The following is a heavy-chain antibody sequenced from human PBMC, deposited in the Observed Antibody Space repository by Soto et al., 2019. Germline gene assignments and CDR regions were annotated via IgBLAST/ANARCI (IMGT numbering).Heavy chain of an antibody. CDR3: TRDASRDSSARGWFDP. J-gene: IGHJ5*02. CDR1: GFTFRSFT. V-gene: IGHV3-21*01. D-gene: IGHD6-13*01. CDR2: ISSNSAYI. Sequence: GGSLRLSCAASGFTFRSFTMNWVRQAPGKGLEWVSTISSNSAYIYYTDALRGRFTISRDNAKNSLHLQMSSLRAEDTAVYYCTRDASRDSSARGWFDPWGPGTLVTVSS.